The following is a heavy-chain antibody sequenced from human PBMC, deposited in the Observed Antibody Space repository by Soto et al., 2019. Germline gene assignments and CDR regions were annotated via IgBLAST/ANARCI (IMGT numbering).Heavy chain of an antibody. CDR2: MNPNSGST. D-gene: IGHD5-12*01. J-gene: IGHJ4*02. Sequence: QVQLVQSGPEVKKPGASVRVSCKASGYAFASHDINWVRQASGQGPEWMGWMNPNSGSTGYAQKFQGSVTLTRTTSIPTAYMEVSSLRSEDTAMYYCARTPYSGSAPLDYWGQGTLVTVSS. CDR3: ARTPYSGSAPLDY. V-gene: IGHV1-8*01. CDR1: GYAFASHD.